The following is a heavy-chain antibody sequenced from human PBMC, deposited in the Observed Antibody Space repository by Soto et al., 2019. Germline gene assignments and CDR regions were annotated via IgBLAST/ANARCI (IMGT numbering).Heavy chain of an antibody. J-gene: IGHJ6*04. CDR3: AYLPCSGGSCYWFSYSGMDV. D-gene: IGHD2-15*01. CDR1: GFSLSTSGVG. V-gene: IGHV2-5*02. CDR2: IYWDDDK. Sequence: QITLKESGPTLVKPTQTLTLTCTCSGFSLSTSGVGVAWIRQPPGKALEWLALIYWDDDKRYRPSLETRLTVTKDTSKNQVVLSMTNMDSVDTATYYCAYLPCSGGSCYWFSYSGMDVWGKGTTVTVSS.